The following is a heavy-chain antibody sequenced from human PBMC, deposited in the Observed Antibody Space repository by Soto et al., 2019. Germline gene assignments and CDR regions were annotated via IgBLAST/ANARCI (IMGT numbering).Heavy chain of an antibody. V-gene: IGHV4-31*03. CDR2: IYYSGST. Sequence: SETLSLTCTVSGGSISSGGYYWSWIRQHPGKGLEWIGYIYYSGSTYYNPSLKSRVTISVDTSKNQFSLKLSSVTAADTAVYYCARWVYCSGGSCSYYFDYWGQGTLVTVSS. D-gene: IGHD2-15*01. CDR3: ARWVYCSGGSCSYYFDY. CDR1: GGSISSGGYY. J-gene: IGHJ4*02.